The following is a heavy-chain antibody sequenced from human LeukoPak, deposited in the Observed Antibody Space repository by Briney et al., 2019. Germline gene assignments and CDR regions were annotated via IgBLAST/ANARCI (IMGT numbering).Heavy chain of an antibody. CDR3: AREDSNPKYYYYYGMDV. Sequence: ASVKVSCEASGYTFTGYYMNWVRQAPGRGLELMGRINPNSGGTKYAQKFQGRVTMTRDTSINTAYMELSRLRSDETAVYYCAREDSNPKYYYYYGMDVWGQGTTVTVSS. J-gene: IGHJ6*02. D-gene: IGHD4-11*01. CDR2: INPNSGGT. CDR1: GYTFTGYY. V-gene: IGHV1-2*06.